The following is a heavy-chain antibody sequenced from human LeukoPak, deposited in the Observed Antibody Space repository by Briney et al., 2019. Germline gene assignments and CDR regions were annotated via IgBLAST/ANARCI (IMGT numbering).Heavy chain of an antibody. CDR3: ARVDLATVLFDY. CDR2: INHSGST. CDR1: GGSLSGYY. J-gene: IGHJ4*02. D-gene: IGHD4/OR15-4a*01. Sequence: PSETLSLTCAVCGGSLSGYYWSCIRQPPGKGREWIGEINHSGSTNYNPSLKSRVTIPVDTSKNQFSLKLSSVTAADTAVYYCARVDLATVLFDYWGQGTLVTVSS. V-gene: IGHV4-34*01.